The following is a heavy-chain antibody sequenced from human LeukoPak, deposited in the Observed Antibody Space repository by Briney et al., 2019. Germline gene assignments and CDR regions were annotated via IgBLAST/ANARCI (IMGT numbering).Heavy chain of an antibody. D-gene: IGHD1-26*01. CDR3: AREKDLYSGSYYSLDY. CDR1: GYTFTSYG. J-gene: IGHJ4*02. Sequence: GASVKVSCKTSGYTFTSYGISWVRQAPGQGPEWMGWISAYNGHTNYAQKFQGRVTMTTDTSTSTAYMELSSLRSEDTAVYYCAREKDLYSGSYYSLDYWGQGTLVTVSS. V-gene: IGHV1-18*01. CDR2: ISAYNGHT.